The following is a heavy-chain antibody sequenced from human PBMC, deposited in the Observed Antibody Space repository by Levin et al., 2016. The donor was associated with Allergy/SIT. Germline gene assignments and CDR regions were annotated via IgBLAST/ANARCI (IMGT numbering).Heavy chain of an antibody. CDR2: INSHNGNT. CDR3: ARDGPTVTLFDY. CDR1: GYTLSSYG. V-gene: IGHV1-18*01. D-gene: IGHD4-17*01. J-gene: IGHJ4*02. Sequence: ASVKVSCKASGYTLSSYGINWVRQAPGQGLEWLGGINSHNGNTNYAEKFQGRVTMTTDTSTSTAYMELRSLRSDDTAVYYCARDGPTVTLFDYWGQGTLVTVSS.